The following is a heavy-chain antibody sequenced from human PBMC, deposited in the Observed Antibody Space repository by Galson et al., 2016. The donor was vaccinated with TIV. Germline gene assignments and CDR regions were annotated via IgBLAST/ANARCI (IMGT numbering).Heavy chain of an antibody. CDR3: ARATPSVFGVVMTLDY. D-gene: IGHD3-3*01. CDR2: TFYRSKWYN. J-gene: IGHJ4*01. CDR1: GDSVSSNTAA. Sequence: CAISGDSVSSNTAAWNWLRQSPSRGLEWRGRTFYRSKWYNDYAPSVKSRITINPDTSKNQVSLQLHSVTPEDTAVYYCARATPSVFGVVMTLDYWGHGTLVTVSS. V-gene: IGHV6-1*01.